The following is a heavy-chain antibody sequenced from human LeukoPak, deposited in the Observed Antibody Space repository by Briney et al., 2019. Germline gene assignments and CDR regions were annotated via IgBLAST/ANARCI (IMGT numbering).Heavy chain of an antibody. CDR3: AKDRKAAAGTTCVDY. V-gene: IGHV3-23*01. Sequence: GGSLRLSCAASGFTFSSYGMHWVRQAPGKGLEWVSAISGSGGSTYYADSVKGRFTISRDNSKNTLYLQMNSLRAEDTAVYYCAKDRKAAAGTTCVDYWGQGTLVTVSS. CDR1: GFTFSSYG. CDR2: ISGSGGST. J-gene: IGHJ4*02. D-gene: IGHD6-13*01.